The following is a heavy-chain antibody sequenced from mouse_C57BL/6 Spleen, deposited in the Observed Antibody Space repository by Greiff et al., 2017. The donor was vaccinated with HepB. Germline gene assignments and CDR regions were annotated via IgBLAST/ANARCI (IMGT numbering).Heavy chain of an antibody. J-gene: IGHJ3*01. D-gene: IGHD2-4*01. CDR1: GYSFTGYY. CDR2: INPSTGGT. V-gene: IGHV1-42*01. Sequence: EVQLQQSGPELVKPGASVKISCKASGYSFTGYYMNWVKQSPEKSLEWIGEINPSTGGTTYNQKFKAKATLTVDKSSSTAYMQLKSLTSEDSAVYYCARERDDYEAWFAYWGQGTLVTVSA. CDR3: ARERDDYEAWFAY.